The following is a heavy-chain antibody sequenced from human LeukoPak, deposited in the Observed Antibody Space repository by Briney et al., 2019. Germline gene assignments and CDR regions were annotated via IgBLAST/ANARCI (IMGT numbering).Heavy chain of an antibody. V-gene: IGHV4-59*01. Sequence: SETLSLTCTVSGGSISSYYWSWIRQPPGKGLEWIGYIYYSGSTNYNPSLKSRVPISVATSKNQFSLKLSSVPAADTAVYYCARLYYDSSGHYWGQGTLVTVSS. D-gene: IGHD3-22*01. J-gene: IGHJ4*02. CDR2: IYYSGST. CDR3: ARLYYDSSGHY. CDR1: GGSISSYY.